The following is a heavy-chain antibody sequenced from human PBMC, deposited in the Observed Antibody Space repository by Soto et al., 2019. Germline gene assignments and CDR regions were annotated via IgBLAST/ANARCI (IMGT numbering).Heavy chain of an antibody. J-gene: IGHJ4*02. CDR3: TRDPHALDF. D-gene: IGHD2-2*01. V-gene: IGHV3-48*02. CDR2: ITSGSTRI. Sequence: EVQLVESGRGLVQPGGSLRLSCAASGFTFNTYSMNWVRQTPEKGLEWVAYITSGSTRILYADSVRGRFTISRDNAKDSLYLQMTSLRDEDTAMYYCTRDPHALDFWGQGTRVIVSS. CDR1: GFTFNTYS.